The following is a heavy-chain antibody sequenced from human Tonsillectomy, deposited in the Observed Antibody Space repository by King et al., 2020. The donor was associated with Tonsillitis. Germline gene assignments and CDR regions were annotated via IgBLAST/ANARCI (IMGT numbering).Heavy chain of an antibody. V-gene: IGHV3-33*01. CDR2: IWYDGRKK. CDR1: GFTFSSYG. Sequence: VQLVESGGGVVQPGRALRLSCAASGFTFSSYGMHWVRQSPGKGLEWVAGIWYDGRKKYYEDSVKGRFTSSRDNSKNTLYLQMNSLRAEDTAVYYCARSAIVVVMNGAFDIWGQGTMVTVSS. D-gene: IGHD3-22*01. J-gene: IGHJ3*02. CDR3: ARSAIVVVMNGAFDI.